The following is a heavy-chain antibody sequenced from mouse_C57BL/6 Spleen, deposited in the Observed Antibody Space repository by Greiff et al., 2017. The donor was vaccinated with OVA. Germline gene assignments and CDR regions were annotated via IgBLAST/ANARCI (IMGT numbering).Heavy chain of an antibody. V-gene: IGHV1-15*01. Sequence: QVQLKQSGAELVRPGASVTLSCKASGYTFTDYEMHWVKQTPVHGLEWIGALDPETGGTAYNQKFKGKAILTADKSSSTAYMELRSLTSEDSAVYYCTHGNFFAYWGQGTLVTVSA. J-gene: IGHJ3*01. CDR2: LDPETGGT. CDR3: THGNFFAY. CDR1: GYTFTDYE. D-gene: IGHD4-1*01.